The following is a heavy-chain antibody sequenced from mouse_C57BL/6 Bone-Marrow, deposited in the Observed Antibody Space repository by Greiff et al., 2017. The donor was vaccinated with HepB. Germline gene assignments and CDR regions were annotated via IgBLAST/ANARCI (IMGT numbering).Heavy chain of an antibody. J-gene: IGHJ2*01. CDR2: ISSGGSYT. D-gene: IGHD2-4*01. CDR3: ARLGLRPFDY. Sequence: EVQLQESGGDLVKPGGSLKLSCAASGFTFSSYGMSWVRQTPDKRLEWVATISSGGSYTYYPDSVKGRFTISRDNAKNTLYLQMSSLKSEDTAMYYCARLGLRPFDYWGQGTTLTVSS. CDR1: GFTFSSYG. V-gene: IGHV5-6*01.